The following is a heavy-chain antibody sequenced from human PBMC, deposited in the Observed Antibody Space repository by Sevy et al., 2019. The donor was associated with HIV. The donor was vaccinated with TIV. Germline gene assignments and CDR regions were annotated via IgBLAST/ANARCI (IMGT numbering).Heavy chain of an antibody. CDR1: GFTFSSYS. Sequence: GGSLRLSCAASGFTFSSYSMNWVRQAPGKGLEWVSSISSGSSYIYYADSVKGRFTISRDNAKNTLYLQMNNLRAEDTAVYYCAKDGHDYGDFYFNYWGQGTLVTVSS. J-gene: IGHJ4*02. V-gene: IGHV3-21*04. CDR3: AKDGHDYGDFYFNY. D-gene: IGHD4-17*01. CDR2: ISSGSSYI.